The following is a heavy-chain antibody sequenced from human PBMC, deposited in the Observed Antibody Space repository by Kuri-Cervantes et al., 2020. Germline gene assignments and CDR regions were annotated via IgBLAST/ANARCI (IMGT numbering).Heavy chain of an antibody. Sequence: GGSLSLSCAASGFTFDDYAMHWVRQAPGKGLEWVSLISWDGGSTYYADSVKGRFTISRDNSKNTLYLQMNSLRAEDTAVYYCAKDADYGDYEAPDYWGQGTLVTVSS. D-gene: IGHD4-17*01. CDR3: AKDADYGDYEAPDY. CDR1: GFTFDDYA. J-gene: IGHJ4*02. CDR2: ISWDGGST. V-gene: IGHV3-43D*04.